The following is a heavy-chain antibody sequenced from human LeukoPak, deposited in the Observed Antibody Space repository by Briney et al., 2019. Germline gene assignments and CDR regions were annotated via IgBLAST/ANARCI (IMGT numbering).Heavy chain of an antibody. CDR1: GFTFSSYS. CDR2: ISSSGSTI. Sequence: GGSLRLSCAASGFTFSSYSMNWVRQAPGKGLEWVSYISSSGSTIYYADSVKGRFTISRDNSKNTLYLQMNSLRAEDTAVYYCAKDRTGYYYYGMDVWGQGTTVTVSS. V-gene: IGHV3-48*01. J-gene: IGHJ6*02. CDR3: AKDRTGYYYYGMDV. D-gene: IGHD7-27*01.